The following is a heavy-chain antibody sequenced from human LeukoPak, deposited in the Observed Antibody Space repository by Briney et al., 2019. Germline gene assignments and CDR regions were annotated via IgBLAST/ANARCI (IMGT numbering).Heavy chain of an antibody. J-gene: IGHJ4*02. D-gene: IGHD1-1*01. CDR2: INHSGST. Sequence: SETLSLTCAVSGGSISSNNWWSWVRQPPGKGLEWIGEINHSGSTNYNPSLKSRVTISVDTSKKQFSLKLSSVTAADTAVYYCARHDYNWKTFDYWGQGTLVTVSS. CDR3: ARHDYNWKTFDY. CDR1: GGSISSNNW. V-gene: IGHV4-4*02.